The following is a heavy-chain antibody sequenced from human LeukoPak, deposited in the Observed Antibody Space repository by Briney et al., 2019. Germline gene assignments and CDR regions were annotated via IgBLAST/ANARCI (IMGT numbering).Heavy chain of an antibody. CDR2: IKQDGSEK. D-gene: IGHD6-19*01. V-gene: IGHV3-7*01. Sequence: PGGSLRLSCAASGFTFSSYWMSWVRQAPGKGLEWVANIKQDGSEKYYVPSVKGRFTISRDNAKNSLYLQMNSLRVEDTAVYYCARDPMVWAMYSSGWFDYWGQGTLVTVSS. CDR1: GFTFSSYW. CDR3: ARDPMVWAMYSSGWFDY. J-gene: IGHJ4*02.